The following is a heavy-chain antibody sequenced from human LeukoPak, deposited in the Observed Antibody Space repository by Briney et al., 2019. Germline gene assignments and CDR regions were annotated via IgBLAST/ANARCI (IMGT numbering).Heavy chain of an antibody. CDR3: ARVRSFGSNYYYYYMDA. CDR1: GGSFSAHY. J-gene: IGHJ6*03. CDR2: INHSGSS. V-gene: IGHV4-34*01. D-gene: IGHD5-18*01. Sequence: SGTLSLTCAVYGGSFSAHYWSWIRQPPGKGLEWIGEINHSGSSNYNPSLKSRVTISVDTSKTQFSLKLSSMTAADTAVYYCARVRSFGSNYYYYYMDAWGKGTTVTVSS.